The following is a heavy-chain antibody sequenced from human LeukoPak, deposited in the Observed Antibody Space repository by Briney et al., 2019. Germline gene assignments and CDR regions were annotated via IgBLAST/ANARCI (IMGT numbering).Heavy chain of an antibody. D-gene: IGHD4-17*01. V-gene: IGHV3-21*01. CDR2: ISSSSSYI. J-gene: IGHJ4*02. CDR1: GFTFSSYS. Sequence: GGSLRLSCAASGFTFSSYSRNWVRQAPGKGLEWVSSISSSSSYIYYADSVKGRFTISRDNAKNSLYLQMNSLRAEDTAVYYCARAPARNPYGDYAFDYWGQGTLVTVSS. CDR3: ARAPARNPYGDYAFDY.